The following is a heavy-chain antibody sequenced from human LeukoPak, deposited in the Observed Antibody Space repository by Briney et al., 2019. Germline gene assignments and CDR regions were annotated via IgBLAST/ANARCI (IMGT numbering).Heavy chain of an antibody. D-gene: IGHD4-23*01. CDR2: INANSGGT. CDR3: ARDGHGGNSFDY. J-gene: IGHJ4*02. V-gene: IGHV1-2*02. CDR1: GYTFTGYY. Sequence: ASVKVSCKASGYTFTGYYMHWVRQAPAQGLEWMGWINANSGGTDYAQKFQDRVTMTRDASISTAYMELSRLTSDDTAVYYCARDGHGGNSFDYWGQGTLVTVSS.